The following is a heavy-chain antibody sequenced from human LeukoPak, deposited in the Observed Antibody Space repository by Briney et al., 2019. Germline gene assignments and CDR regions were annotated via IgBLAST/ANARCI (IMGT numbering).Heavy chain of an antibody. J-gene: IGHJ4*02. V-gene: IGHV4-34*01. CDR2: INHSGST. CDR1: GGSFSGYY. CDR3: ARGNQWLVPRRASFDY. D-gene: IGHD6-19*01. Sequence: SETLSLTCAVYGGSFSGYYWSWIRQPPGKGLEWIGEINHSGSTNYNPSLKSRVTISVDTSKNQFSLKLSSVTAADTAVYYCARGNQWLVPRRASFDYWGQGTLVTVSS.